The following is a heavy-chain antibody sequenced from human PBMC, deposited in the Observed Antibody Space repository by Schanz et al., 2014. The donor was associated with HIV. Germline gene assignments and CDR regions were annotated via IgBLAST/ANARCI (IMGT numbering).Heavy chain of an antibody. Sequence: QVQLVESGGGVVQPGRSLRLFCAASGFTFSTCGMHWVRQAPGKGLECEAFIWYDGSNKYYADSVKGRFTISRDNSKNTLYLQMNSLRGEDTAVYYCATAAVTDYSDNWGQGTLVTVSS. D-gene: IGHD4-17*01. J-gene: IGHJ4*02. V-gene: IGHV3-33*08. CDR1: GFTFSTCG. CDR3: ATAAVTDYSDN. CDR2: IWYDGSNK.